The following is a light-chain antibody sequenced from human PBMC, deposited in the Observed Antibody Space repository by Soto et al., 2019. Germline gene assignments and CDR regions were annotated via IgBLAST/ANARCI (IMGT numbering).Light chain of an antibody. CDR1: QDINSY. CDR3: QQYNIYPLT. J-gene: IGKJ4*01. Sequence: DVQMTQSPSSLSASVGDRVTITCRASQDINSYLAWYQQKPGNAPKSLIYAASSLQTGVPSRFSGSESGTDFTLTINNLQTEDSATSYCQQYNIYPLTFGGGTKVEIK. V-gene: IGKV1D-16*01. CDR2: AAS.